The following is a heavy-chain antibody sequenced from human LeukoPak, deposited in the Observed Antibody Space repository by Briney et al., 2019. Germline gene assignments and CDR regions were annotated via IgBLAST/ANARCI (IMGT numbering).Heavy chain of an antibody. CDR1: GSSIGSYY. V-gene: IGHV4-59*12. CDR3: ARALARDGYNCFDY. D-gene: IGHD5-24*01. J-gene: IGHJ4*02. CDR2: IYYSGST. Sequence: PSETLSLTCTVSGSSIGSYYWTWIRQPPGKGLEWIGYIYYSGSTNYNPSLKSRVTISVDKSKNQFSLKLSSVTAADTAVYYCARALARDGYNCFDYWGQGTLVTVSS.